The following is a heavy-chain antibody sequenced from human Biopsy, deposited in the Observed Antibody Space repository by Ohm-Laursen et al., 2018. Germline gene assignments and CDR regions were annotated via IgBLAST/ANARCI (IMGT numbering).Heavy chain of an antibody. J-gene: IGHJ4*02. D-gene: IGHD2-2*02. CDR1: GFTFSSHA. Sequence: SLRLSCTAPGFTFSSHAMAWVRQAPGKGLEWVSGIRDSGDSAYYADSVKGRFTISRDGSSDTLYLQMHSLRADDTALYYCAKGGYCSATSCNMDVDYWGQGALVTVSS. CDR2: IRDSGDSA. V-gene: IGHV3-23*01. CDR3: AKGGYCSATSCNMDVDY.